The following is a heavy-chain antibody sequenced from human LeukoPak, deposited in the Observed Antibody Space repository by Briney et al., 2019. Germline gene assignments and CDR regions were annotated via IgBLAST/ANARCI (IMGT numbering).Heavy chain of an antibody. CDR1: GFTFSSPA. J-gene: IGHJ4*02. CDR3: AKAMGSGSYKYYFDY. Sequence: PGGSLRLSCAASGFTFSSPAMHWVRQAPGKGLEWVSLISSDGSNKYYAGSVKGRFTISRDNSKNTLYLQMSSPRAEDTAVYYCAKAMGSGSYKYYFDYWGQGNLVTVSS. CDR2: ISSDGSNK. D-gene: IGHD3-10*01. V-gene: IGHV3-30*04.